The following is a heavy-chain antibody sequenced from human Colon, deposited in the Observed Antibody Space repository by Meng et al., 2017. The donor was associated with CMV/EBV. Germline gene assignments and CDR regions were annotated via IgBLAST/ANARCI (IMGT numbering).Heavy chain of an antibody. CDR2: INSNSGAT. V-gene: IGHV1-2*02. CDR1: GYTFSDYH. D-gene: IGHD1-26*01. Sequence: QVQLVQSGGEVKKPGASMKVSCKTSGYTFSDYHIHWVRQAPGQGLEWMGWINSNSGATDYAQKFQGRFTMTRDTSITTVYMELSSLRSDDTAVYYCARDPSGSRVPFDYWGQGSLVTVSS. CDR3: ARDPSGSRVPFDY. J-gene: IGHJ4*02.